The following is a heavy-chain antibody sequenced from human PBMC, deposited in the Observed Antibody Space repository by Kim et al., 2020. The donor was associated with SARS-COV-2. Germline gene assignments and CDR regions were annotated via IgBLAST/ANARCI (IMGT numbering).Heavy chain of an antibody. D-gene: IGHD3-10*01. CDR2: INPNSGGS. V-gene: IGHV1-2*02. J-gene: IGHJ1*01. Sequence: ASVNVSCKASGYSFTDYYIHWVRQAPGQGLEWMGWINPNSGGSNIAQRLQGRVTMTRDTPISIAYMDLRRLTSDDTAVYYCARGPYSSVSGSYLLDTWGQ. CDR3: ARGPYSSVSGSYLLDT. CDR1: GYSFTDYY.